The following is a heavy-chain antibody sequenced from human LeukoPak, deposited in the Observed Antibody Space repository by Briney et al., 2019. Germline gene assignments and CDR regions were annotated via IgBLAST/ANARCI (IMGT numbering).Heavy chain of an antibody. J-gene: IGHJ4*02. CDR2: ISYDGSNK. D-gene: IGHD6-19*01. CDR3: ARDQVAVAGAFDY. CDR1: GFTFSSYW. Sequence: GGSLRLSCAASGFTFSSYWMHWVRQAPGKGLEWVAVISYDGSNKYYADSVKGRFTISRDNSKNTLYLQMNSLRAEDTAVYYCARDQVAVAGAFDYWGQGTLVTVSS. V-gene: IGHV3-30-3*01.